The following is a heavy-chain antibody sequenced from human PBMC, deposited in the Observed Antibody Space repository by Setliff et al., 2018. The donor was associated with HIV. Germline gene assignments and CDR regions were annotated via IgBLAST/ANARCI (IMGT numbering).Heavy chain of an antibody. D-gene: IGHD6-19*01. Sequence: SETLSLTCAVYGGSFSGYYWSWIRQPPGKGLEWIGEVTHSGRTTYNPSLESRVTTSVDTSKKQFSLRLTSVTAADTAVYSCARGVRDNSGWSTYYFDYWGQGTLVTVAS. CDR3: ARGVRDNSGWSTYYFDY. CDR2: VTHSGRT. J-gene: IGHJ4*02. CDR1: GGSFSGYY. V-gene: IGHV4-34*01.